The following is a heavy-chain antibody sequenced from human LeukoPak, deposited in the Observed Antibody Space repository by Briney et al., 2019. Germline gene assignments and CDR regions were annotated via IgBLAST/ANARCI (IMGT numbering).Heavy chain of an antibody. CDR2: IYYSGST. CDR3: ARGEHSVDS. D-gene: IGHD1/OR15-1a*01. Sequence: SETLSLTCTVSGGTMTNYYWSWVWPRPGKGLEWIGHIYYSGSTNNSPPIKCRTNISVDMSKNQFSLRLKSVAAADTAVYYCARGEHSVDSWGQGMLVTV. J-gene: IGHJ4*02. CDR1: GGTMTNYY. V-gene: IGHV4-59*12.